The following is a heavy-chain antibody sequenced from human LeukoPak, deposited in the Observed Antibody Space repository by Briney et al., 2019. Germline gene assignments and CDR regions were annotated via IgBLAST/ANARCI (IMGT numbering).Heavy chain of an antibody. CDR2: IYYSGST. Sequence: SQTLSLTCTVSGGSISSGGYYWSWNRQHPGKGLEWIGYIYYSGSTYCNPSLKSRVTISVDTSKNQFSLKLSSVTAADTAVYYCARVGGSGYDYDAFDIWGQGTMVTVSS. J-gene: IGHJ3*02. CDR3: ARVGGSGYDYDAFDI. CDR1: GGSISSGGYY. V-gene: IGHV4-31*03. D-gene: IGHD5-12*01.